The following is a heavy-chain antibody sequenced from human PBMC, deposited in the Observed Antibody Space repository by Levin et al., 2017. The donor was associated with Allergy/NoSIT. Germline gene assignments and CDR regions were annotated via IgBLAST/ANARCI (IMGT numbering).Heavy chain of an antibody. CDR3: ASQVVSLNYFDY. Sequence: GGSLRLSCAASGFTFSSYAMHWVRQAPGKGLEWVAVISYDGSNKYYADSVKGRFTISRDNSKNTLYLQMNSLRAEDTAVYYCASQVVSLNYFDYWGQGTLVTVSS. V-gene: IGHV3-30*04. D-gene: IGHD2-15*01. J-gene: IGHJ4*02. CDR1: GFTFSSYA. CDR2: ISYDGSNK.